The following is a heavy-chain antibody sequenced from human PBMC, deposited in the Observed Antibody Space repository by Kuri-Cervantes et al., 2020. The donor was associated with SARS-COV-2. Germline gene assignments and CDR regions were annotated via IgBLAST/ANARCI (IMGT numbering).Heavy chain of an antibody. CDR1: GGSLSGYS. J-gene: IGHJ3*02. D-gene: IGHD5-18*01. V-gene: IGHV4-30-4*08. CDR3: ARDANTADPHAFDI. CDR2: IYYSGST. Sequence: SETLSLTCFVYGGSLSGYSWTWIRQPPGKGLEWIGYIYYSGSTYYNPSLKSRVTISVDTSKNQFSLKLSSVTAADTAVYYCARDANTADPHAFDIWGQGTMVTVSS.